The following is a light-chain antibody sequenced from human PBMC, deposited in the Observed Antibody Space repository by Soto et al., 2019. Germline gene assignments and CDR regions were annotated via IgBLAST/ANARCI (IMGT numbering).Light chain of an antibody. J-gene: IGLJ2*01. CDR2: DVS. Sequence: QSALTQPASVSGSPGQSITISCTGTSSDVGGYNYVSWYQQHPGKDPKLMIYDVSYPPSGVSNRFSGSKSGNTASLTISGLQAEDEADYYCNSYTGDYTVVFGGGTKLTVL. CDR1: SSDVGGYNY. V-gene: IGLV2-14*03. CDR3: NSYTGDYTVV.